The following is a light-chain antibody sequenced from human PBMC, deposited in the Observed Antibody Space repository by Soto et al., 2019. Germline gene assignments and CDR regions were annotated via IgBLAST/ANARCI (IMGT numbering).Light chain of an antibody. CDR2: DAS. Sequence: PPTLSASVGDSVTVTCRASQTISTWMAWYQQKPGKAPKLLVYDASTLQSGVASRFSGSGSGTEFTLIISGLQPDDSATYYCQQYTNTNNPWMFGQGTKVDIK. V-gene: IGKV1-5*01. CDR3: QQYTNTNNPWM. CDR1: QTISTW. J-gene: IGKJ1*01.